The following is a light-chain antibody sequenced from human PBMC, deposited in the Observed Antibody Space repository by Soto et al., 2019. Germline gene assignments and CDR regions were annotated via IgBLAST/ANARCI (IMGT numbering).Light chain of an antibody. CDR3: QQSYSTPPT. V-gene: IGKV1-39*01. CDR1: QSISSY. Sequence: EIQMTQSPSSLSASVGDRVTITCRASQSISSYLNWYQQKPGKAPKLLIYAASSLQSGVPSRFSGSGSGTDFTLTISSLQPEDFATYYCQQSYSTPPTFGQWTLLEIK. CDR2: AAS. J-gene: IGKJ5*01.